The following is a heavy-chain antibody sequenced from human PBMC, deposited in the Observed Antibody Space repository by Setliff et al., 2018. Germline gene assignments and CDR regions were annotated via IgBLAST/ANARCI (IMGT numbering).Heavy chain of an antibody. CDR3: ARLRGAFDY. CDR2: IYYSGST. J-gene: IGHJ4*02. D-gene: IGHD3-16*01. V-gene: IGHV4-39*07. CDR1: GDSISSSSYY. Sequence: SETLSLTCTVSGDSISSSSYYWGWIRQPPGKGLEWIGSIYYSGSTNYNPSLESRVTISVDTSKNQFSLRLNSATAADTAVYYCARLRGAFDYWGQGTLVTVSS.